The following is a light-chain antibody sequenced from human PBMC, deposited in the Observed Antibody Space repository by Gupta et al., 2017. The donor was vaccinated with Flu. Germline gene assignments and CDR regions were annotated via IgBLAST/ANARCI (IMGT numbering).Light chain of an antibody. CDR1: QSINNW. V-gene: IGKV1-5*03. CDR3: QQYTNYSPIT. CDR2: TAS. J-gene: IGKJ2*01. Sequence: TQSPSTLSASVGDRVTITCRASQSINNWLAWYQQKPGKAPKLLISTASSLETGVPSRFSGSGSGTEFTLTISSLQPDDFATYYCQQYTNYSPITFGQGTKLGIK.